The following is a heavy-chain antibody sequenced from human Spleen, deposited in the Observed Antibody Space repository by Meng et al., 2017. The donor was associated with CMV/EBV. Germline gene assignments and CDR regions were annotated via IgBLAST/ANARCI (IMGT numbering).Heavy chain of an antibody. D-gene: IGHD3-10*01. Sequence: SETLSLTCAVYGGSFSSYYWAWIRQPPGEGLEWIGTFYYSGSTYSNPSLTSRVTISGDTSKNQFSLKLSSVTAADTAVYYCARLGGILSMVRGRPDYWGQGTLVTVSS. CDR1: GGSFSSYY. J-gene: IGHJ4*02. CDR2: FYYSGST. V-gene: IGHV4-39*07. CDR3: ARLGGILSMVRGRPDY.